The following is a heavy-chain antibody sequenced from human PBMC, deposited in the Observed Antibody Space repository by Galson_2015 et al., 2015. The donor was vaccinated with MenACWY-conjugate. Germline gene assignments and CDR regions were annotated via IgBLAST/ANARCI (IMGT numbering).Heavy chain of an antibody. Sequence: SLRLSCAASRFTFSSYAMSWVRQAPGKGLEWVSAISGSGGSTYSADSVKGRFTISRDNSKNTLSLQMNSLRAEDTAVYYCAKAVDSGSWYVFDYWGQGTLVTVSS. CDR2: ISGSGGST. CDR1: RFTFSSYA. J-gene: IGHJ4*02. CDR3: AKAVDSGSWYVFDY. V-gene: IGHV3-23*01. D-gene: IGHD6-13*01.